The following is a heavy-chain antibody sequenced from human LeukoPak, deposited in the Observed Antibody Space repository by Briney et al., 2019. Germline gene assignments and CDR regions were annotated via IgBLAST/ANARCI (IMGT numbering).Heavy chain of an antibody. J-gene: IGHJ4*02. V-gene: IGHV4-59*12. CDR2: IYYSGST. Sequence: SETLSLTCTVSGGSISSYYWSWIRQPPGKGLEWIGYIYYSGSTNYNPSLKSRVTISVDTSQNQFSLKLSSVTAADTAVYYCARLAAAGTALDYWGQGTLVTVSS. CDR3: ARLAAAGTALDY. D-gene: IGHD6-13*01. CDR1: GGSISSYY.